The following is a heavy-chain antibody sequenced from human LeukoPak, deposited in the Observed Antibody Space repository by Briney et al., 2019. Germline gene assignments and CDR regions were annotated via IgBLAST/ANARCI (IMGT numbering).Heavy chain of an antibody. CDR1: GFTFSSYS. Sequence: GGSLRLSCAASGFTFSSYSMNWVRQAPGKGLEWVSSISSSSSYIYYADSVKGRFTISRDNAKNSLYLQMNSLRAEDTAVYYCARDVVPTCGGDCHDAFDIWGQGTMVTVSS. J-gene: IGHJ3*02. V-gene: IGHV3-21*01. CDR3: ARDVVPTCGGDCHDAFDI. D-gene: IGHD2-21*02. CDR2: ISSSSSYI.